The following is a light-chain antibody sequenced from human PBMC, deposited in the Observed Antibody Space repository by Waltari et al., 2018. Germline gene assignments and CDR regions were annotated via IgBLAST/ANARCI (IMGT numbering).Light chain of an antibody. CDR1: PGAVTSGHY. J-gene: IGLJ3*02. Sequence: QAVVTQEPSLTVSPGGTVTPTCGSSPGAVTSGHYPYLFQQKPGQAPRTLIYDTSNKHSWTPARFSGSLLGGKAALTLSGAQPEDEAEYYCLLSYSGARAGVFGGGTKLTVL. CDR3: LLSYSGARAGV. CDR2: DTS. V-gene: IGLV7-46*01.